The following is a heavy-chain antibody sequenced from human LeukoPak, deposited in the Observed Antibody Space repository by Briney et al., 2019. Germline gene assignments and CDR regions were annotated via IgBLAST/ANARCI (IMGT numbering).Heavy chain of an antibody. CDR1: GFTFGGYA. D-gene: IGHD2-2*01. CDR3: AKRLGDCSCTSCYLPDS. J-gene: IGHJ4*02. Sequence: GGSLRLSCAASGFTFGGYAMIWVRQAPGKGLEWVALISGSASNRYYADSVKGRFTISRDNSKNTLYLEMNSLRAEDTAVYYCAKRLGDCSCTSCYLPDSWGQGTLVTVSS. CDR2: ISGSASNR. V-gene: IGHV3-23*01.